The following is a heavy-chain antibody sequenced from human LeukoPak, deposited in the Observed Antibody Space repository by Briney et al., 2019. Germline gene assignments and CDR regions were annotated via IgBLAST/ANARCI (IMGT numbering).Heavy chain of an antibody. Sequence: GGSLRLSCAPSGFTFSSFAMHCVCQAPGKGLEWGAVISDDGSNKYYADSVKGRFTISRENSKNTLYLQMNSLRAEDTAVYYCARDQDDLSFRFDYWGQGTLVTVSS. D-gene: IGHD3-3*01. CDR3: ARDQDDLSFRFDY. J-gene: IGHJ4*02. V-gene: IGHV3-30-3*01. CDR1: GFTFSSFA. CDR2: ISDDGSNK.